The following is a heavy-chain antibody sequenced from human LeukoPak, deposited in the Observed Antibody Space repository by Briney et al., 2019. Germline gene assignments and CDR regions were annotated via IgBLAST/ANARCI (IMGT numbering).Heavy chain of an antibody. Sequence: PGGSLRLSCAASGFTSSAYGMHWVRQAPGKGLEWVAVMSNDGSKKYCGDSVKGRFTISRDDSKNTLYLQMNSLRTEDTAMYYCAKDPYSSFMEYFQHWGQGTLVTVSS. J-gene: IGHJ1*01. CDR3: AKDPYSSFMEYFQH. D-gene: IGHD3-22*01. CDR1: GFTSSAYG. V-gene: IGHV3-30*18. CDR2: MSNDGSKK.